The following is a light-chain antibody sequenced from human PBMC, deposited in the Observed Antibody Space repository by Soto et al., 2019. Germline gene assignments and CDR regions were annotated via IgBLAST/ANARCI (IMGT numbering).Light chain of an antibody. J-gene: IGKJ4*02. CDR1: QSISNY. CDR3: QQSYGTPLS. CDR2: AAS. Sequence: DMEMTQSPSSLSASVGDRVTITCRASQSISNYLNWYQHKPGKLTKLLIYAASSLQSGVPTRFSGSGSGTDFTLTINTLQPEDFATYNSQQSYGTPLSFGGGTKIEIK. V-gene: IGKV1-39*01.